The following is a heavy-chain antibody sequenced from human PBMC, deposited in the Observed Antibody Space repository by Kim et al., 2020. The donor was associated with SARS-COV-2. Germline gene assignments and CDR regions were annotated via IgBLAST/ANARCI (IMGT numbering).Heavy chain of an antibody. D-gene: IGHD3-22*01. V-gene: IGHV7-4-1*02. CDR2: INTNTGNP. CDR3: ARVQSFYYDRSGYNY. Sequence: ASVKVSCKASVYSFTRHAMNWVRQAPGQGLEWMGWINTNTGNPTYAQGFTGRFVFSLDTSVSTAYLQISSLKAEDTAVYYCARVQSFYYDRSGYNYWGQGTLVTVSS. J-gene: IGHJ4*02. CDR1: VYSFTRHA.